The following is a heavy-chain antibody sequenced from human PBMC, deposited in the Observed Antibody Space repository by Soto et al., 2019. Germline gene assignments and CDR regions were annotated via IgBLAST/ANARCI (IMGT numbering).Heavy chain of an antibody. CDR3: AHRQIVVVPAAMNWFDP. Sequence: VSGPTLVNPTETLTLTCTFSGFSLSTSGVGVGWIRQPPGKALEWLALIYWNDDKRYSPSLKSRLTITKDTSKNQVVLTMTNMDPVDTATYYCAHRQIVVVPAAMNWFDPWGQGTLVTVSS. CDR1: GFSLSTSGVG. D-gene: IGHD2-2*01. J-gene: IGHJ5*02. CDR2: IYWNDDK. V-gene: IGHV2-5*01.